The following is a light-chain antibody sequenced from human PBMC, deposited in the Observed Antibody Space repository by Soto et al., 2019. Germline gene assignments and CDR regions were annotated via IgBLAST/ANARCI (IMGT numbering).Light chain of an antibody. CDR3: CSYTTSSTRV. J-gene: IGLJ1*01. Sequence: QSALTQPASVSGSPGQSITISCTGTSRDVGGYNFVSWYQQHPGKAPKLMIYEVTNRPSGVSNRFSGSKSGNTASLTISGLQAEDEADYYCCSYTTSSTRVFGSGTKLTVL. CDR2: EVT. V-gene: IGLV2-14*01. CDR1: SRDVGGYNF.